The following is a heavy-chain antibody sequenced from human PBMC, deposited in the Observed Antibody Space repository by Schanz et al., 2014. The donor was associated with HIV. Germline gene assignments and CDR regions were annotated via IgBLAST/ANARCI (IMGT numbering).Heavy chain of an antibody. D-gene: IGHD6-19*01. V-gene: IGHV3-30*18. CDR3: AKDGSTSGWVVGDY. CDR1: GFTVSSNY. Sequence: QVQVVESGGGVVQPGRSLRLSCAASGFTVSSNYMSWVRQAPGKGLEWVAVISSDGSDKYYGDSVKGRFTVSRDIRGNMMFMEMHNLRENDTAVYYCAKDGSTSGWVVGDYWGQGTQVIVSS. CDR2: ISSDGSDK. J-gene: IGHJ4*02.